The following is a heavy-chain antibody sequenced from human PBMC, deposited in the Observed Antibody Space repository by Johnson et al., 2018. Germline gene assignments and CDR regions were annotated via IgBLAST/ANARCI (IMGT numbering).Heavy chain of an antibody. CDR2: LVGSGGST. J-gene: IGHJ6*03. CDR1: GFTFSSYA. V-gene: IGHV3-23*04. Sequence: VQLVQSGGGLVQPGGSLRLSCVASGFTFSSYAMSWVRQAPGKGLEWVSALVGSGGSTYYADSVKGRFTIYRDNSRNTLYIQMNSLSAEDTAVYYCARVIDVETGILDYYYYYMDVWGKGTTVTVSS. D-gene: IGHD5-18*01. CDR3: ARVIDVETGILDYYYYYMDV.